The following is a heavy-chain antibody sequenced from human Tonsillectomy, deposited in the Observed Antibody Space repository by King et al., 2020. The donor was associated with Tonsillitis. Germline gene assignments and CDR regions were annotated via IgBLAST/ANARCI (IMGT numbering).Heavy chain of an antibody. D-gene: IGHD3-3*01. CDR1: GFSLSNARMG. Sequence: VTLKESGPVLVKPTETLTLTCTVSGFSLSNARMGVSWIRQPPGKALEWLAHIFSIDEKSYSTSLKSRLTISKDTSKSQVVLTMTNMDPVDTATYYCARMEMWSGYFEYFDFWGQGTLVTVSS. CDR3: ARMEMWSGYFEYFDF. CDR2: IFSIDEK. J-gene: IGHJ4*02. V-gene: IGHV2-26*01.